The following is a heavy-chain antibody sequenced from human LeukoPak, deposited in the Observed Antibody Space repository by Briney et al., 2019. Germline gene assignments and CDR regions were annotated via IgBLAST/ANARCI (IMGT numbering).Heavy chain of an antibody. V-gene: IGHV5-10-1*01. CDR1: GYSFTSYW. CDR3: ASHSTGSTWFDY. J-gene: IGHJ4*02. D-gene: IGHD6-13*01. Sequence: GESLKISCQGSGYSFTSYWISWVRQMPGKGLEWMGRIDPSDSYTNYSPSFQGHVTISADKSISTAYLQWSSLKASDTAMYYCASHSTGSTWFDYWGQGTLVTVSP. CDR2: IDPSDSYT.